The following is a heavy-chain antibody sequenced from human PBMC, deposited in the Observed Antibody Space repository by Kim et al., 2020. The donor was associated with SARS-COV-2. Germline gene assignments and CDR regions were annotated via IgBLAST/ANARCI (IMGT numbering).Heavy chain of an antibody. D-gene: IGHD5-18*01. J-gene: IGHJ6*02. CDR1: GGTFSSYA. CDR2: IIPIFGTA. Sequence: SVKVSCKASGGTFSSYAISWVRQAPGQGLEWMGGIIPIFGTANYAQKFQGRVTITADESTSTAYMELSSLRSEDTAVYYCAMGGVDTAMVTTLSLGGGYYYYGMDVWGQGTTVTVSS. V-gene: IGHV1-69*13. CDR3: AMGGVDTAMVTTLSLGGGYYYYGMDV.